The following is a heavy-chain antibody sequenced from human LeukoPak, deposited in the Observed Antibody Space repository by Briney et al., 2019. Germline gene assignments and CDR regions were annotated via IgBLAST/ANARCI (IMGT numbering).Heavy chain of an antibody. D-gene: IGHD1-20*01. J-gene: IGHJ4*02. V-gene: IGHV3-21*01. CDR3: ASRGITGTTVDY. Sequence: GGSLRLSCAASGFTFDDYGMSWVRQAPGKGLEWASSISSGSSYIYYADSVKGRFTISRDNAKNSLYLQMNSLRAEDTAVYYCASRGITGTTVDYWGQGTMVTVSS. CDR2: ISSGSSYI. CDR1: GFTFDDYG.